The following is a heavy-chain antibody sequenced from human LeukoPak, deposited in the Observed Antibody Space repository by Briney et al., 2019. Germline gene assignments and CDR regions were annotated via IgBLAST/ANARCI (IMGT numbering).Heavy chain of an antibody. V-gene: IGHV4-39*01. D-gene: IGHD1-26*01. J-gene: IGHJ4*02. CDR1: GGSISSSSYY. CDR3: ARQGIVGAITYYSDY. CDR2: IYYSGST. Sequence: SETLSLTCTVSGGSISSSSYYWGWIRQPPGKGLEWIGSIYYSGSTYYNPSLKSRVTISVDTSKNQFSLKLSSVTAADTAVYYCARQGIVGAITYYSDYWGQGTLVTVSS.